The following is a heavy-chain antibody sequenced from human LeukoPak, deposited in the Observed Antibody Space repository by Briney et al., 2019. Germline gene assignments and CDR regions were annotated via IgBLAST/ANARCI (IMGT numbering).Heavy chain of an antibody. CDR2: INPNSGGT. CDR3: ARDVGRGYSYGFFWFDP. Sequence: GASVKVSCKASGYTFTGYYMHWVRQAPGQGLEWMGWINPNSGGTNYAQKFQGRVTMTRDTSISTAYMELSRLRSDDTAVYYCARDVGRGYSYGFFWFDPWGQGTLVTVSS. V-gene: IGHV1-2*02. D-gene: IGHD5-18*01. J-gene: IGHJ5*02. CDR1: GYTFTGYY.